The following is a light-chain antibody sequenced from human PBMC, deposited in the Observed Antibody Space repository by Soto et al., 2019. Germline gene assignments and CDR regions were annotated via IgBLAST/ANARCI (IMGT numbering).Light chain of an antibody. V-gene: IGKV1-5*01. J-gene: IGKJ1*01. CDR3: QHSYSYSEA. Sequence: GASATITCRASQNISTWLAWYQQKPGKAPNPLIYDASSLKSGVPARFSGSGSGTEFTLTISSLQPDDFATYYCQHSYSYSEAFGQGTKVDIK. CDR2: DAS. CDR1: QNISTW.